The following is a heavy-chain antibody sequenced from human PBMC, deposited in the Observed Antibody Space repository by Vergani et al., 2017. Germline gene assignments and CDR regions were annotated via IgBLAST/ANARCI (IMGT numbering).Heavy chain of an antibody. Sequence: EVQLVESGGGLVKPGGSLRLSCAASGFTFSNARMSWVRQAPGKGLEWVGRIKSKTDCGTTDDAAPLKGRFTISRDDSKNSLYLQMNSLKTADTAVYYCTTDRGYYDSSGYDYVNRAEYFQHWGQGTLVTVSS. CDR2: IKSKTDCGTT. CDR1: GFTFSNAR. J-gene: IGHJ1*01. D-gene: IGHD3-22*01. CDR3: TTDRGYYDSSGYDYVNRAEYFQH. V-gene: IGHV3-15*01.